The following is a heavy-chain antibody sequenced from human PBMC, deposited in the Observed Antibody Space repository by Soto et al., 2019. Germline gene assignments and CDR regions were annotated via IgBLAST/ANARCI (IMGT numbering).Heavy chain of an antibody. CDR3: ATIKGYIDPFDL. V-gene: IGHV3-23*01. Sequence: GGSLILSCAASGFMFSNYGMSWVRQAPGKGLEWVSSISGSGDRTHNADSVRGRFTISRDDSRNTLNLQMNSLRAEDTAIYFCATIKGYIDPFDLWGQGTLVTVSS. CDR1: GFMFSNYG. J-gene: IGHJ4*02. CDR2: ISGSGDRT. D-gene: IGHD5-12*01.